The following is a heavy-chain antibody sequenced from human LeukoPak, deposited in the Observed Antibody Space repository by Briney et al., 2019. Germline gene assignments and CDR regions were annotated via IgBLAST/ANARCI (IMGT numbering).Heavy chain of an antibody. D-gene: IGHD3-10*02. Sequence: PGESLRLSCEASGFTFSAYAMTWVRQAPGKGLEWVSSVGSDNKPHYSESVKGRFAISRDNSKSMLFLQLNSLRAEDTALYYCARDLHYYVAKDVWGQGTTVTVSS. V-gene: IGHV3-23*01. CDR3: ARDLHYYVAKDV. CDR1: GFTFSAYA. CDR2: VGSDNKP. J-gene: IGHJ6*02.